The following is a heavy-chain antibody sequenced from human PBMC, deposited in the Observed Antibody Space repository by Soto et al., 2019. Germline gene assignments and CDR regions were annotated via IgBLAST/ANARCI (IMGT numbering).Heavy chain of an antibody. CDR1: GFSFNTRGVG. CDR2: TYWDDDR. J-gene: IGHJ1*01. D-gene: IGHD6-19*01. CDR3: AHLVPGPLSFAN. V-gene: IGHV2-5*02. Sequence: QITLKESGPTLVKPTQTLALNCTFSGFSFNTRGVGVAWIRQPPGKALEWLAVTYWDDDRRYRPSLTDRLTITKDISTHQVVLTMTNMDPVDTGTYYCAHLVPGPLSFANWGQGALVTVSS.